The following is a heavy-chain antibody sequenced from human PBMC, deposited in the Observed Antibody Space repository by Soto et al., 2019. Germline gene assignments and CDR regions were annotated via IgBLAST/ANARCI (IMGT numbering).Heavy chain of an antibody. V-gene: IGHV3-30*18. CDR2: ISYDGSNK. CDR1: GFTFSSYG. CDR3: AKEVLYMDV. Sequence: GGSLRLSCAASGFTFSSYGMHWVRQAPGKGLEWVAVISYDGSNKYYADSVKGRFTISRDNSKNTLYLQMNSLRAEDTAVYYCAKEVLYMDVWGKGTTVTVSS. J-gene: IGHJ6*03. D-gene: IGHD2-8*01.